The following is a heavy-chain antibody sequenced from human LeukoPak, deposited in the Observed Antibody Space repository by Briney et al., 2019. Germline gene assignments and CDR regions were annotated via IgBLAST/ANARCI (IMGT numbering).Heavy chain of an antibody. D-gene: IGHD3-9*01. Sequence: ASETLSLTCTVSGGSISSYYWSWIRQPPGKGLEWIGYIYYSGSTNYNPSLKSRVTISVDTSKNQFSLKLSSVTAADTAVYYCARGVGLLRYFDWFTNYFDYWGQGTMVTVSS. CDR2: IYYSGST. CDR3: ARGVGLLRYFDWFTNYFDY. V-gene: IGHV4-59*01. J-gene: IGHJ4*03. CDR1: GGSISSYY.